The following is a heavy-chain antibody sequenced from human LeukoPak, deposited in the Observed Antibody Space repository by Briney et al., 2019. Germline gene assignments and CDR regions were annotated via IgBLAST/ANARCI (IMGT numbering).Heavy chain of an antibody. D-gene: IGHD3-16*01. J-gene: IGHJ6*03. CDR2: IYDSGST. CDR3: ARDPYGGSYVDYYYYYYMDV. Sequence: SETLSLTCTVSGGSISSYYWSWIRQPPGKGLEWIGYIYDSGSTNYNPSLKSRVTISVDTSKNQFSLKVSSVTAADTAAYYCARDPYGGSYVDYYYYYYMDVWGKGTTVTISS. CDR1: GGSISSYY. V-gene: IGHV4-59*01.